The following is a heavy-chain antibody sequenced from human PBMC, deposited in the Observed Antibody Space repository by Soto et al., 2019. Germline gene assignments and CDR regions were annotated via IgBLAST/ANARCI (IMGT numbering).Heavy chain of an antibody. V-gene: IGHV3-23*01. CDR1: GFTFSTYA. Sequence: GGSLGLSCAASGFTFSTYAMNWVRQAPGKGLEWVSGIGCCSGSGTYYADFVKGRFTISRDNSKNMVFLQMNGLRAEDTAVYYCAKDRQPDGIWTFDSWGQGTPVTVSS. CDR2: IGCCSGSGT. CDR3: AKDRQPDGIWTFDS. D-gene: IGHD3-9*01. J-gene: IGHJ4*02.